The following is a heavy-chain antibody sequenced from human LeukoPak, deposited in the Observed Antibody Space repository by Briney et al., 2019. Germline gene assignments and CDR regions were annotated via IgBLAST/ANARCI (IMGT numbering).Heavy chain of an antibody. J-gene: IGHJ5*02. Sequence: GGSLRLSCAASGFTFSSYAMSWVRQAPGKGLEWVSGISGSGGSTYYADSVKGRFTISRDNSENTLYLQMNSLRAEDTAVYYCPKGQRWLQLDWFDPWGQGTLVTVSS. CDR3: PKGQRWLQLDWFDP. CDR1: GFTFSSYA. D-gene: IGHD5-24*01. V-gene: IGHV3-23*01. CDR2: ISGSGGST.